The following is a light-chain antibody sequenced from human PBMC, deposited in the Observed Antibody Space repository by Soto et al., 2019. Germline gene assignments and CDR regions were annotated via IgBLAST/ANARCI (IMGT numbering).Light chain of an antibody. CDR3: FSFTTDWTHV. Sequence: QSVLTQPASVSGSPGQSITISCTGTSSDVGAYNYVSWFQQHPGKAPTLIISEVSNRPSGVSNRFSGSKSGNAASLTISGLQAEDKADYFCFSFTTDWTHVFGTGTKVTVL. CDR2: EVS. J-gene: IGLJ1*01. CDR1: SSDVGAYNY. V-gene: IGLV2-14*01.